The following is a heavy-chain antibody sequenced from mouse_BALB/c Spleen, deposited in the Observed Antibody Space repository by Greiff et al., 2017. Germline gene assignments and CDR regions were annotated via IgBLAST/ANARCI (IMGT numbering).Heavy chain of an antibody. D-gene: IGHD2-4*01. J-gene: IGHJ4*01. CDR1: GFSLTSYG. CDR2: IWAGGST. V-gene: IGHV2-9*02. CDR3: ARSFDDYDGDYYAMDY. Sequence: VQLVESGPGLVAPSQSLSITCTVSGFSLTSYGVHWVRQPPGKGLEWLGVIWAGGSTNYNSALMSRLSISKDNSKSQVFLKMNSLQTDDTAMYYCARSFDDYDGDYYAMDYWGQGTSVTVSS.